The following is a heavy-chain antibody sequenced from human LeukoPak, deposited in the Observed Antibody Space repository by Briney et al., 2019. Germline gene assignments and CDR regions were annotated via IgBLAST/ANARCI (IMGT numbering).Heavy chain of an antibody. Sequence: GESLKISCKGSGYSFTGYWIGWVRQLPGKGLEWMGIIYPGDSDTRYSPSFQGQVTISADKSISTAYLQWSSLKASDTAMYYCARAPGGLPSGYYFDYWGQGTLVTVSS. D-gene: IGHD3-22*01. CDR3: ARAPGGLPSGYYFDY. CDR2: IYPGDSDT. V-gene: IGHV5-51*01. J-gene: IGHJ4*02. CDR1: GYSFTGYW.